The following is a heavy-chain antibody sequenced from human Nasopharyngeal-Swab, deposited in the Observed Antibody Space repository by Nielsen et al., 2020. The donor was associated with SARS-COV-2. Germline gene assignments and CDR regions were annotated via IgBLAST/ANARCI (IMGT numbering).Heavy chain of an antibody. V-gene: IGHV1-46*01. CDR3: ARVDTAMAASDY. D-gene: IGHD5-18*01. CDR2: INPSGGST. Sequence: ASVKVSCKASGYTFTSYYMHWVRQAPGQGLEWMGIINPSGGSTSYAQKFQGRVTMTTDTSTSTAYMELRSLRSDDTAVYYCARVDTAMAASDYWGQGTLVTVSS. J-gene: IGHJ4*02. CDR1: GYTFTSYY.